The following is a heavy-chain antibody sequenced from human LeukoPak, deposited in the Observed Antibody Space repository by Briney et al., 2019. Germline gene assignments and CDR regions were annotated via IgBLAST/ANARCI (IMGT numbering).Heavy chain of an antibody. CDR3: AKVYSGSQGDY. J-gene: IGHJ4*02. D-gene: IGHD1-26*01. CDR2: ISGSGGST. V-gene: IGHV3-23*01. CDR1: GFTFSSYA. Sequence: PGGSLRLSCAASGFTFSSYAMRWVRQAPGKGLEWVSGISGSGGSTHYADSVKGRFTISRDNSKNTLYPQMNSLRAEDTAVYYCAKVYSGSQGDYWGQGTLVTVSS.